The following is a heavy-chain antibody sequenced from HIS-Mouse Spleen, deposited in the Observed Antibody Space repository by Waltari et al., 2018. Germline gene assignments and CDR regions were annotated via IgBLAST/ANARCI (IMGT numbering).Heavy chain of an antibody. Sequence: QMQLVQSGPEVKKPGTSVKVSCKASGFTFTSSAVQWVQQARGQRLEWIGWIVVGSGNTNYAQKFQERVTITRDMSTSTAYMELSSLRSEDTAVYYCAALTVPGYYYDSSGYYYAFDIWGQGTMVTVSS. D-gene: IGHD3-22*01. CDR3: AALTVPGYYYDSSGYYYAFDI. V-gene: IGHV1-58*01. CDR1: GFTFTSSA. J-gene: IGHJ3*02. CDR2: IVVGSGNT.